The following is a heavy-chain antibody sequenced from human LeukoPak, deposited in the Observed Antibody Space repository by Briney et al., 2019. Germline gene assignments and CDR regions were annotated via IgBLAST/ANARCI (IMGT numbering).Heavy chain of an antibody. J-gene: IGHJ4*02. V-gene: IGHV1-69*13. D-gene: IGHD5-12*01. CDR1: GYTFTSYA. Sequence: ASVKVSCKTSGYTFTSYAISWVRQAPGQGLEWMGGIIPIFGTANYAQKFQGRVTITADESTSTAYMELSSLRSEDTAVYYCARVKGRGYDFGGFDYWGQGTLVTVSS. CDR2: IIPIFGTA. CDR3: ARVKGRGYDFGGFDY.